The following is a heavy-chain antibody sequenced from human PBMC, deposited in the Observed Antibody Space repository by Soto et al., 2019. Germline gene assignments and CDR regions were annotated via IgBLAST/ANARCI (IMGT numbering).Heavy chain of an antibody. Sequence: QVQLVQSGAEVMKPGASVKVSCRASGYSFTDYFIHWVRQAPGQGLEWVGIINPSDGRTNYAQQLQGRITMTRDTSTNTVSMELTSLSFEDTPLYYCAKNEEYGDHLGAPYFQHWGQGTLVTVSS. D-gene: IGHD4-17*01. CDR3: AKNEEYGDHLGAPYFQH. CDR1: GYSFTDYF. CDR2: INPSDGRT. J-gene: IGHJ1*01. V-gene: IGHV1-46*01.